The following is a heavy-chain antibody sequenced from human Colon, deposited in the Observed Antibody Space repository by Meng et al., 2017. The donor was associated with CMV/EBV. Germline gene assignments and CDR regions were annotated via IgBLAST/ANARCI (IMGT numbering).Heavy chain of an antibody. CDR1: GFTFSDYY. V-gene: IGHV3-11*04. CDR3: ATLDPKLGYCSSTSCYTGDY. J-gene: IGHJ4*02. D-gene: IGHD2-2*01. Sequence: GESLKISCAASGFTFSDYYITWIRQAPGKGLEWVSYISSSSSTIYYADSVKGRFTISRDNAKNSLYLQMNSLRAEDTAVYYCATLDPKLGYCSSTSCYTGDYWGQGTLVTVSS. CDR2: ISSSSSTI.